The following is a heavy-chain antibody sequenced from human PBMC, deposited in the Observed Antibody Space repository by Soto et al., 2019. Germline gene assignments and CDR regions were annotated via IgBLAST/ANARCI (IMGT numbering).Heavy chain of an antibody. J-gene: IGHJ6*02. V-gene: IGHV4-59*08. D-gene: IGHD2-2*01. CDR3: ARHSRAVSYYRMGV. CDR2: IYYSGST. Sequence: QVQLQESGPGLVKPSETLSLTCTVSGGSISNYYWSWIRQPPGKGLEWIGYIYYSGSTNYNPSLKSRVSITLGTSKNQFSRRLSSVTAADTAVYYCARHSRAVSYYRMGVWGQGTTVTVSS. CDR1: GGSISNYY.